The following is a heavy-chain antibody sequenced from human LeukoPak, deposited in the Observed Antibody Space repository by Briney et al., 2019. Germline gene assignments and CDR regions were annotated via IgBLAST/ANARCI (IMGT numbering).Heavy chain of an antibody. V-gene: IGHV3-23*01. CDR2: IDNSGTT. Sequence: GGSLRLSCAASGFIFSSSAMSWVRQAPGKGLEWVSTIDNSGTTYCPDSVKGCFTISRDNSKNTLYLQMNSLRAEDTATYYCAKSRGSGTYCFDYWGQGTLVTVSS. J-gene: IGHJ4*02. CDR3: AKSRGSGTYCFDY. CDR1: GFIFSSSA. D-gene: IGHD3-10*01.